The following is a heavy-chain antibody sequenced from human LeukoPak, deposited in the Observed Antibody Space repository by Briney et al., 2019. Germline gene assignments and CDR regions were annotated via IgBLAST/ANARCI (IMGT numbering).Heavy chain of an antibody. CDR2: IWYDGSNK. V-gene: IGHV3-33*01. CDR1: GFTFSSYG. CDR3: ARAPILGQGWVAY. J-gene: IGHJ4*02. D-gene: IGHD7-27*01. Sequence: PGRSLRLSCAASGFTFSSYGMHWVRQAPGKGLEWVAVIWYDGSNKYYADSVKGRFTISRDNSKNTLYLQMNSLRAEDTAVFYCARAPILGQGWVAYGGRGPLVTVP.